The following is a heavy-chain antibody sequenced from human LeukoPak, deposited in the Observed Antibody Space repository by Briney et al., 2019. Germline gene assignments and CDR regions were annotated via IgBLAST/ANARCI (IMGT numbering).Heavy chain of an antibody. CDR3: TKDRYCTTTSCPLDY. CDR2: ITWDGGMT. CDR1: GFTFDDYT. J-gene: IGHJ4*02. Sequence: PGGSLRLSCAASGFTFDDYTFHWVRQAPGKGLEWVSLITWDGGMTYYADSVKGRFTISRDNSKNSVYLQMNSLRTEDTALYYRTKDRYCTTTSCPLDYWGQGTLVTVSS. V-gene: IGHV3-43*01. D-gene: IGHD2-2*01.